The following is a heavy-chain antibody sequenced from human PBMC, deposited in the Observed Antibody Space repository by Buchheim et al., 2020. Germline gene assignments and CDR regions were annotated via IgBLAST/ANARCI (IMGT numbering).Heavy chain of an antibody. CDR1: GFTFSSYA. J-gene: IGHJ6*02. CDR3: AREEGGSYLTLYYYYYGMDV. D-gene: IGHD1-26*01. V-gene: IGHV3-30-3*01. CDR2: ISYDGSNK. Sequence: QVQLVESGGGVVQPGRSLRLSCAASGFTFSSYAMHWVRQAPGKGLEWVAVISYDGSNKYYADSVKGRLTISRDNSKNTLYLQMNSLRAEDTAVYYCAREEGGSYLTLYYYYYGMDVWGQGTT.